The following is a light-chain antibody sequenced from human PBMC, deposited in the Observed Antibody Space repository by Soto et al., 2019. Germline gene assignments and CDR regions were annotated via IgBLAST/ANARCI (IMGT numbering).Light chain of an antibody. V-gene: IGKV1-9*01. J-gene: IGKJ4*01. CDR3: QQFNTYPLT. Sequence: DIQLTQSPSFLSASVGDRVTITCRASQGINHYLAWYQQKPGKAPKLLIYAASTLQSEVPSRFSGSASGTEFTLTISSLQPEDFATYYCQQFNTYPLTFGGGTKVEVK. CDR2: AAS. CDR1: QGINHY.